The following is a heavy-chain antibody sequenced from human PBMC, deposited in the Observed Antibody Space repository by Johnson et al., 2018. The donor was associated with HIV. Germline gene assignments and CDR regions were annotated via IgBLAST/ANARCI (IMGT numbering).Heavy chain of an antibody. CDR2: ISFAGVTT. J-gene: IGHJ3*02. D-gene: IGHD6-25*01. CDR1: GFTFSNFG. CDR3: ARGLRGYDAFDI. Sequence: QVQLVESGGGVVQPGRSLRLSCAASGFTFSNFGMHWVRQAPGKGLEWVASISFAGVTTNSADPVKGRFTISRDNSKNTRYMKMNSLRADDTAVYYCARGLRGYDAFDIWGQGTVVTVSS. V-gene: IGHV3-30*03.